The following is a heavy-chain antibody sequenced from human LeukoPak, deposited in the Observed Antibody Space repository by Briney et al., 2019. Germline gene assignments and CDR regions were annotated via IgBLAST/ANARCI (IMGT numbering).Heavy chain of an antibody. J-gene: IGHJ4*02. D-gene: IGHD2-15*01. CDR2: KSGSGSA. CDR1: GFTFSSYA. V-gene: IGHV3-23*01. CDR3: AKLASQGCCSSGASVIN. Sequence: PGGSLRLSCAASGFTFSSYAMSWVRQAPGKGLEWVSAKSGSGSAYYADSVRGRFTISRDNSKNTLVLQTNSLRADDTAVYYCAKLASQGCCSSGASVINWGQGTLVSVSS.